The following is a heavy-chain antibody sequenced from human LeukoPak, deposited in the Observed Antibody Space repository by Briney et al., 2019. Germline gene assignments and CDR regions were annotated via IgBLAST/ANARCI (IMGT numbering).Heavy chain of an antibody. D-gene: IGHD2-21*02. J-gene: IGHJ4*02. CDR2: ISTTTGNP. CDR1: GYTFTKYL. V-gene: IGHV7-4-1*02. Sequence: EASVKVSCKAYGYTFTKYLMNWVRQAPGQEPEWMGWISTTTGNPTYAQGFTGRFVFSLDTSVSTAYLQITSLTAEDTAVYFCARESDSPPYYFDSWGQGTLVTVSS. CDR3: ARESDSPPYYFDS.